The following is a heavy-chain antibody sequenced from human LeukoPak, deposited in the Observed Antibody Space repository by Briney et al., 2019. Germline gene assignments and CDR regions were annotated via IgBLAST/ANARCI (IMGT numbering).Heavy chain of an antibody. CDR3: ARGEIPSQLDP. Sequence: NPSETLSLTCTVSGGSISSYYWSWIRQRAGKGLEWIGRTYTSGSTNYNHSLKSRITMSVDTTKDQFSLKMSLVTAATTALYYWARGEIPSQLDPWGQGTLVTVSS. J-gene: IGHJ5*02. CDR2: TYTSGST. CDR1: GGSISSYY. V-gene: IGHV4-4*07.